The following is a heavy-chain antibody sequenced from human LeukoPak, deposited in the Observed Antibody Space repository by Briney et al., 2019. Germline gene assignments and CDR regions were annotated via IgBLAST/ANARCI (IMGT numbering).Heavy chain of an antibody. CDR2: IWYDGSNK. V-gene: IGHV3-33*01. CDR1: GFTFSSYG. CDR3: ARDQSEAATAGDY. J-gene: IGHJ4*02. Sequence: GGSLRLSCAASGFTFSSYGMHWVRQAPGKGLEWVAVIWYDGSNKYYADSVKGRFTISRDNSKNTLYLQMNSLRAEDTAVYYCARDQSEAATAGDYWGQGTLVTVYS. D-gene: IGHD2-21*02.